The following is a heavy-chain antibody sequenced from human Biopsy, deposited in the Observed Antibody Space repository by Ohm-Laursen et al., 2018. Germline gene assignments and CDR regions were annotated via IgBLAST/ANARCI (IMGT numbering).Heavy chain of an antibody. CDR3: ARGEGSSWFDP. CDR1: GDSFTSYA. CDR2: IIPIPNVA. J-gene: IGHJ5*02. V-gene: IGHV1-69*01. Sequence: SSVKVSCNASGDSFTSYAIGWVRQAPGQGLEWMGGIIPIPNVATYAQKFQGRVTITADESTSTAYMELSSLTSDDTAVYFCARGEGSSWFDPWGHGTLVTVSS. D-gene: IGHD1-26*01.